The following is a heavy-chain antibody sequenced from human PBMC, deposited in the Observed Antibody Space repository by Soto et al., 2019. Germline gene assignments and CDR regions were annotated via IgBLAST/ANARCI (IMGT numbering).Heavy chain of an antibody. D-gene: IGHD2-8*01. CDR2: VHYSGTT. CDR3: AARYCTDAVCYYFDY. Sequence: SETLSLTCTVSGGSISGSSYYWGWIRQPPGKGLEWIGHVHYSGTTYYNPSPKSRVTISTDTSKNQFSLKLTSVTAADTAVYYCAARYCTDAVCYYFDYWGQGTLVTVSS. CDR1: GGSISGSSYY. V-gene: IGHV4-39*01. J-gene: IGHJ4*02.